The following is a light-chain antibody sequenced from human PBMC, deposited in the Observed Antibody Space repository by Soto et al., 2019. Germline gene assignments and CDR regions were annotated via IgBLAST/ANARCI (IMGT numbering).Light chain of an antibody. J-gene: IGKJ1*01. CDR3: QQSFSSPRT. CDR2: AAS. V-gene: IGKV1-39*01. CDR1: QSISTF. Sequence: DIQMTQSPSSLSASVGDRVTITCRASQSISTFLNWYQQKQGNAPKSLIYAASNLQSGVPSRFSGSGSGTDLTITVSSLQPEDFETYDCQQSFSSPRTFGPGTKVDNK.